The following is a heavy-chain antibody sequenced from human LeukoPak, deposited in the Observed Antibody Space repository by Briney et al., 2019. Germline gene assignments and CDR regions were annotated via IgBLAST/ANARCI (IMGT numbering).Heavy chain of an antibody. Sequence: NPSETLSLTCTVSGGSLSSYYWSWIRQPPGKGLEWIGYIYYSGSTYYNPSLTSRVTMSVDTSKNQFSLKLSSVTAADTAVYYCARHYGYANWFDPWGQGTLVTVSS. V-gene: IGHV4-59*08. CDR1: GGSLSSYY. J-gene: IGHJ5*02. CDR3: ARHYGYANWFDP. CDR2: IYYSGST. D-gene: IGHD1-1*01.